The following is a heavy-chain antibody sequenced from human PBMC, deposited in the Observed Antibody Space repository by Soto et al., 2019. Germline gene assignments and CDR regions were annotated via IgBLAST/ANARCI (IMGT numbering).Heavy chain of an antibody. CDR1: GGSFSGYY. J-gene: IGHJ6*02. V-gene: IGHV4-34*01. CDR2: INHSGST. CDR3: ARYRGSSWYHYYYYYGMDV. Sequence: SETLSLTCAVYGGSFSGYYWSWIRQPPGKGLEWIGEINHSGSTNYNPSLKSRVTISVDTSKNQFSLKLSSVTAADTAVYYCARYRGSSWYHYYYYYGMDVWGQGTTVTVSS. D-gene: IGHD6-13*01.